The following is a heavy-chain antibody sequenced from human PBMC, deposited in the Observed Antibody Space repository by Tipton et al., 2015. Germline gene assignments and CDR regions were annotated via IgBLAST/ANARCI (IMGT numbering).Heavy chain of an antibody. Sequence: SLRLSCATSGFTFSMYAMHWVRQAPGKGLEWVAVIWYDGSDEYYADSVKGRFTISRDNVGTTLYLQMNSLRAEDTGIYYCARGSGYNFHYPLESWGQGTLVTVSS. CDR1: GFTFSMYA. D-gene: IGHD2/OR15-2a*01. V-gene: IGHV3-33*01. CDR3: ARGSGYNFHYPLES. CDR2: IWYDGSDE. J-gene: IGHJ4*02.